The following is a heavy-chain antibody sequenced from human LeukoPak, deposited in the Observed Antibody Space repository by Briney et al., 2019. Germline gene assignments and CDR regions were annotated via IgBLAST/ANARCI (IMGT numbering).Heavy chain of an antibody. CDR1: GGSISSYY. CDR2: IYYSGST. CDR3: ARNPIYGGNSLDY. J-gene: IGHJ4*02. V-gene: IGHV4-59*08. D-gene: IGHD4-23*01. Sequence: SETLSLTCTVSGGSISSYYWSWIRQPPGKGLEWIGYIYYSGSTNYNPSLKSRVTISVDTSKNQFSLKLSSVTAADTAVYYCARNPIYGGNSLDYWGQGTLVTVSS.